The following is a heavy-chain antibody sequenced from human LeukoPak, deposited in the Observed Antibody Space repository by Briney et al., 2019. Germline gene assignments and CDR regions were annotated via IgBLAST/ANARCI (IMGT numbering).Heavy chain of an antibody. Sequence: ASVKVSCKASGYTFTGYYMHWVRQAPGHGLEWMGWINPNSGGTNYAQKFQGRVTMTRDTSISTAYMELSRLRSDDTAVYYCARPYYDFWSGPNNWFDPWGQGTLVTVSS. J-gene: IGHJ5*02. CDR3: ARPYYDFWSGPNNWFDP. D-gene: IGHD3-3*01. V-gene: IGHV1-2*02. CDR2: INPNSGGT. CDR1: GYTFTGYY.